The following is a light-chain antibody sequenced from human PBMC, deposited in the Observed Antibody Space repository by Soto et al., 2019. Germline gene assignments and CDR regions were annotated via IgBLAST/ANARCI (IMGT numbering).Light chain of an antibody. V-gene: IGLV2-14*01. J-gene: IGLJ1*01. CDR1: SSDVGGYIH. CDR3: SSYTTSSSYV. Sequence: LTQPASVSGSPGQSITISCTGTSSDVGGYIHVSWYQQHPGKAPKLMIYDVTSRPSGVSYRFSGSKSGNTASLTISGLQAEDEADYYCSSYTTSSSYVFGTGTKATVL. CDR2: DVT.